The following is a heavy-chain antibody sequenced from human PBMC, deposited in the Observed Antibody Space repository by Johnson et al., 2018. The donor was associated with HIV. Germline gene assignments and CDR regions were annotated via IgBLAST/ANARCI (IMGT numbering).Heavy chain of an antibody. CDR3: ARRDSGSLSFDI. V-gene: IGHV3-53*01. Sequence: VQLVESGGGLIQPGGSLRLSCAASGFTVSSNYMSWVRQAPGKGLEWVSGITWDGGSKCYAASVKGRCTISRDNGKNPLYLQMNNLRAEDTALYYCARRDSGSLSFDIWGQGTMVTVSS. D-gene: IGHD1-26*01. CDR1: GFTVSSNY. J-gene: IGHJ3*02. CDR2: TWDGGSK.